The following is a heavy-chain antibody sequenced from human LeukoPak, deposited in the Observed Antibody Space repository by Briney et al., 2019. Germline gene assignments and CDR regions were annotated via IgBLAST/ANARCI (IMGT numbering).Heavy chain of an antibody. CDR3: ARARRSYSSSTNYYMDV. V-gene: IGHV1-2*02. CDR1: GYTLTGYY. CDR2: INPNSGCT. Sequence: GASVKVSCKASGYTLTGYYMHWVRQAPGQGLEWMGWINPNSGCTNYAQKLQGRVTMIRDTSISTAYMELSRLRSDDTTVYYCARARRSYSSSTNYYMDVWGKGTTVTVSS. D-gene: IGHD6-13*01. J-gene: IGHJ6*03.